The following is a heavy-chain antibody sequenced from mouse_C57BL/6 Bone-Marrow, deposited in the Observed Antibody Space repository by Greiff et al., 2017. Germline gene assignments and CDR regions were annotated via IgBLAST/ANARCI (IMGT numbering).Heavy chain of an antibody. J-gene: IGHJ2*01. CDR1: GFTFSSYT. V-gene: IGHV5-9*01. D-gene: IGHD3-1*01. CDR3: ARGLAGFDY. CDR2: ISGGGGNT. Sequence: EVQGVESGGGLVKPGGSLKLSCAASGFTFSSYTMSWVRQTPEKRLELVATISGGGGNTYYPDSVKGRFTISRDNAKNTLYLQMSSLRSEDTALYYCARGLAGFDYWGQGTTLTVSS.